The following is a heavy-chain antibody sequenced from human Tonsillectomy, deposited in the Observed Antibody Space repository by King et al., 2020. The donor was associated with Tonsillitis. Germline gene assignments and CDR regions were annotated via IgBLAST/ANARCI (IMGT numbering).Heavy chain of an antibody. CDR1: GFTFSTYA. CDR3: ARDPFRYFPWYLSY. CDR2: ISYDESNK. J-gene: IGHJ4*02. Sequence: VQLVESGGGVVQPGRSLRLSCAASGFTFSTYAIHWVRQAPGKGLEWVAFISYDESNKKYADYVKGRFIISRDNSKNSVYLQMNSLRAEDTAVYYCARDPFRYFPWYLSYWGQGTLVTVSS. D-gene: IGHD2/OR15-2a*01. V-gene: IGHV3-30-3*01.